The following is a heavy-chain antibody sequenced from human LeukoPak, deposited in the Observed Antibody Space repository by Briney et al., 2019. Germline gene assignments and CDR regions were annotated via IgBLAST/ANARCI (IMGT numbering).Heavy chain of an antibody. D-gene: IGHD3-22*01. Sequence: SETLSLTCAVYGGSFSGYYWSWIRQPPGKGLEWIGEINHSGSTNYNPALKSRVTISVDTSKNQFSLKLRSVTAADTAVYYCAGAVNYDSSGYYRGYYMDVWGKGTTVTVSS. CDR3: AGAVNYDSSGYYRGYYMDV. CDR2: INHSGST. CDR1: GGSFSGYY. J-gene: IGHJ6*03. V-gene: IGHV4-34*01.